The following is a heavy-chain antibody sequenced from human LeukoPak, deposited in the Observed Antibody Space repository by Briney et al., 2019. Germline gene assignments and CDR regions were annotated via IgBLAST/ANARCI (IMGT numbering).Heavy chain of an antibody. Sequence: ASVKVSCKASGYTFTSYGISWVRQAPGQGLEWMGWISAYNGNTNYAQKLQGRVTMTTDTSTSTAYMELRSLRSDDTAVYYCATHYGSGSYYHVRSWFDPWGQGTLVPVSS. CDR1: GYTFTSYG. J-gene: IGHJ5*02. CDR3: ATHYGSGSYYHVRSWFDP. D-gene: IGHD3-10*01. V-gene: IGHV1-18*01. CDR2: ISAYNGNT.